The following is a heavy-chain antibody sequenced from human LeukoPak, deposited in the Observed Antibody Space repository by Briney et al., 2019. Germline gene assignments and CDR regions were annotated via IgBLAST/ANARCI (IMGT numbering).Heavy chain of an antibody. V-gene: IGHV4-39*07. J-gene: IGHJ5*02. CDR3: ARGGSGITIFGVVIGNWFDP. CDR1: GGSISSSSYY. D-gene: IGHD3-3*01. CDR2: IYYSGST. Sequence: SETLSLTCTVSGGSISSSSYYWGWIRQPPGKGLEWIGSIYYSGSTYYNPSLKSRVTISVDTSKNQFSLKLSSVTAADTAVYYCARGGSGITIFGVVIGNWFDPWGQGTLVTVSS.